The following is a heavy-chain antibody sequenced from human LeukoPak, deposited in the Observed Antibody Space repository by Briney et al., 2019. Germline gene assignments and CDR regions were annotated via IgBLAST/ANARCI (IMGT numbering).Heavy chain of an antibody. D-gene: IGHD3-22*01. V-gene: IGHV3-33*01. J-gene: IGHJ4*02. Sequence: RSLRLSCAASGFTFSSYGVHWVRQAPGKGLEWVAVIWYDGSNKYYADSVKGRFTISRDNSKNTLYLQMNSLRAEDTAVYYCARDGSYYDSGGYDYWGQGTLVTVSS. CDR1: GFTFSSYG. CDR2: IWYDGSNK. CDR3: ARDGSYYDSGGYDY.